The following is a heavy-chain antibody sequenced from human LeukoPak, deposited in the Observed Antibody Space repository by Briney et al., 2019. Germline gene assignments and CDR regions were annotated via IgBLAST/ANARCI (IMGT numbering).Heavy chain of an antibody. CDR3: ARSRRGQYGFDY. V-gene: IGHV4-34*01. J-gene: IGHJ4*02. Sequence: SETLSLTCTVSGGSISSYYWSWIRQPPGKGLEWIGEINHSGSTNYNPSLKSRVTISVDTSKNQFSLKLSSVTAADTAVYYCARSRRGQYGFDYWGQGTLVTVSS. D-gene: IGHD3-10*01. CDR2: INHSGST. CDR1: GGSISSYY.